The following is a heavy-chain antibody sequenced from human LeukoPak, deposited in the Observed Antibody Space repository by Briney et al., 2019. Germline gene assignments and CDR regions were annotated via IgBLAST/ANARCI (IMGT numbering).Heavy chain of an antibody. CDR1: TFSSXX. CDR3: AKDRAGYCTNGVCYFDY. J-gene: IGHJ4*02. V-gene: IGHV3-23*01. Sequence: TFSSXXMSWXXQAXGXXXXXXSAXSXSGGSTYYADSVKGRFTISRDNSKNTLYLQMNSLRAEDTAVYYCAKDRAGYCTNGVCYFDYWGQGTLVTVSS. D-gene: IGHD2-8*01. CDR2: XSXSGGST.